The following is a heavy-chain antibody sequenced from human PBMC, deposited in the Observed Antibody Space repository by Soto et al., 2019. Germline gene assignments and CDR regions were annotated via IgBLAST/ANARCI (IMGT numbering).Heavy chain of an antibody. Sequence: GGSLRLSCAPSGSTSGRYWLCWVRQAPGKGLEWLATIKIDASEKKYVDSVKGQFTMARDNANNSLYLQMDSLRAEDTAVYYCASHSVYGTGASVNHYLCYWGHGTLVTVSS. CDR3: ASHSVYGTGASVNHYLCY. D-gene: IGHD3-10*01. J-gene: IGHJ4*01. CDR2: IKIDASEK. V-gene: IGHV3-7*01. CDR1: GSTSGRYW.